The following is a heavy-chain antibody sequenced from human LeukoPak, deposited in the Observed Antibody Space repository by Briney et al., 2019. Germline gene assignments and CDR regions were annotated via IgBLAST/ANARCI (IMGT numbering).Heavy chain of an antibody. V-gene: IGHV1-2*02. Sequence: ASVKVSCKASGYTFTGYYMHWVRQAPGQGLEWMGWINPNSGGTNYAQKFQGRVTMTRDTPTSTVYMELSSLRSEDTAVYYCARGGSGSLRNWFDPWGQGTLVTVSS. CDR3: ARGGSGSLRNWFDP. J-gene: IGHJ5*02. CDR1: GYTFTGYY. D-gene: IGHD1-26*01. CDR2: INPNSGGT.